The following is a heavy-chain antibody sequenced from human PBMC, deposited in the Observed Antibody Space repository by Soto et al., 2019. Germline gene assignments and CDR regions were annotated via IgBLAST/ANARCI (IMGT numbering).Heavy chain of an antibody. CDR1: GFTFSSYW. V-gene: IGHV3-7*01. J-gene: IGHJ4*02. D-gene: IGHD4-17*01. CDR3: ARATYYCDKGGAFDY. Sequence: EVQLVESGGGLVQPGGSLRLSCAASGFTFSSYWMSWVRQAPGKGLEWVANVKQDGSEKYYVDSVKGRFTISRDNAKNSLYLQMNSLRAEDAAVYYCARATYYCDKGGAFDYWGQGTLVTVSS. CDR2: VKQDGSEK.